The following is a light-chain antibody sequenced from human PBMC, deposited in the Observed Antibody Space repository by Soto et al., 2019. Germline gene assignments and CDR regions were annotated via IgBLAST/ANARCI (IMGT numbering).Light chain of an antibody. CDR2: ATS. J-gene: IGKJ4*01. Sequence: DVQMTQSPSSLSAFVGDRVTITCRASQGIAPYLAWFQQKPGKVPKLLIYATSTLQSGFPSRFSGSVSGTDFTLTISSLQPEDVATYYCQKYNSAPLTFGGGTKVEIK. CDR3: QKYNSAPLT. CDR1: QGIAPY. V-gene: IGKV1-27*01.